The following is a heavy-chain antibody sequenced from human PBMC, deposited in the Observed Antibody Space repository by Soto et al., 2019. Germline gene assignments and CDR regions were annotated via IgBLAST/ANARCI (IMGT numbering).Heavy chain of an antibody. CDR2: TFYRSKDYY. Sequence: QVQLQQSGPGLVKPSQTLSLTCTISGDSVSSNNVTWNWIRQSPSRGLEWLGRTFYRSKDYYYYAFSVKSRMTINADTSKNQCSMQMHSLTPDDTAVYYCARNEGSGYDYFFDFWGQGNLVTVSS. CDR3: ARNEGSGYDYFFDF. V-gene: IGHV6-1*01. J-gene: IGHJ4*02. D-gene: IGHD5-12*01. CDR1: GDSVSSNNVT.